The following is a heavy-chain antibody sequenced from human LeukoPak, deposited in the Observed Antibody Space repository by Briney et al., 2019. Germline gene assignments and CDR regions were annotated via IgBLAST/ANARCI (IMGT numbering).Heavy chain of an antibody. V-gene: IGHV4-30-2*01. D-gene: IGHD3-22*01. Sequence: SQTLSLTCAVSGGSISSGGYSWSWIRQPPGKGLEWIGYIYHSGSTYYNPSLKSRVTISVDRSKNQFSLKLSSVTAADTAVYYCAREMSLGDSSGYSYYFDYWGQGTLVTVSS. J-gene: IGHJ4*02. CDR3: AREMSLGDSSGYSYYFDY. CDR1: GGSISSGGYS. CDR2: IYHSGST.